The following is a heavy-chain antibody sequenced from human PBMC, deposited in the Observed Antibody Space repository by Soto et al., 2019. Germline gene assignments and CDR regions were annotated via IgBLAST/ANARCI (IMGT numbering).Heavy chain of an antibody. D-gene: IGHD3-22*01. CDR2: IYYSGST. J-gene: IGHJ4*02. CDR1: GGSISSYY. CDR3: ARALFHSIGGPL. Sequence: SETLSLTCTVSGGSISSYYWSWIRQPPGKGLEWIGYIYYSGSTNYNPSLKSRVTISIDTSKNQFSLNLRSVTAADTAVYYCARALFHSIGGPLWGQGTLVTVSS. V-gene: IGHV4-59*12.